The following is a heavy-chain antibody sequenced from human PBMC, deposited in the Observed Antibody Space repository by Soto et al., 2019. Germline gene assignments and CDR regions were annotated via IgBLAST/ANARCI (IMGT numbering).Heavy chain of an antibody. CDR2: LNPDSGAT. Sequence: HEHLVQSGAEVKRPGASLKVSCKASGYSFTGYYIHWVRQAPGQGLEWMGWLNPDSGATNYAQNFQGRVTLTSDTSLSTASLHLTTLTSDDTAVYYCARGDYGTGGYPFPYFDYWGQGTLVIVSS. D-gene: IGHD2-8*02. V-gene: IGHV1-2*02. J-gene: IGHJ4*02. CDR1: GYSFTGYY. CDR3: ARGDYGTGGYPFPYFDY.